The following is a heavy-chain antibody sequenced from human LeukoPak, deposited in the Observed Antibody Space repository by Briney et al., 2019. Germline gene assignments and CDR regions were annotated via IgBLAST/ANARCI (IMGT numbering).Heavy chain of an antibody. V-gene: IGHV1-69*13. CDR2: IIPMSSTA. CDR3: ARPRTYYDSWSGYPPFDY. D-gene: IGHD3-3*01. CDR1: GGTFSSHS. J-gene: IGHJ4*02. Sequence: GASVKVSCKASGGTFSSHSFNWVRQAPGQGLEWLGGIIPMSSTAKYAQNFQGRVTITADESTSTAFMELSSLRPEDTALYYCARPRTYYDSWSGYPPFDYWGQGTPVTVSS.